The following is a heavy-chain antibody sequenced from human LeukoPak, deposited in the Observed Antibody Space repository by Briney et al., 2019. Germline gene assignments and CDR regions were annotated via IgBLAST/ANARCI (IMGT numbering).Heavy chain of an antibody. CDR1: GFTFSGYA. V-gene: IGHV3-23*01. CDR3: AKSHASIWNVCDY. Sequence: AGGSLRLSCAASGFTFSGYAMSWVRLAPGKGLEWVSAITAGGDGTYYADSVKGRFTISRDNLKNMVFLQMNSLRAEDTAIYYCAKSHASIWNVCDYWGQGTLVTVSS. CDR2: ITAGGDGT. D-gene: IGHD1-1*01. J-gene: IGHJ4*02.